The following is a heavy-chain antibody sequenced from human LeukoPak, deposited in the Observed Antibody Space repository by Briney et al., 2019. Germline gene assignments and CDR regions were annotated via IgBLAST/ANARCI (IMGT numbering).Heavy chain of an antibody. J-gene: IGHJ4*02. CDR2: ISNDGGNK. CDR3: ARESSLRDFGFDR. V-gene: IGHV3-30-3*01. CDR1: AFTFSNYF. D-gene: IGHD3-10*01. Sequence: GGSLRLSCAASAFTFSNYFLHWVRQPPGKGLEWVAAISNDGGNKYHADSVKGRFTISRDNSKNMLYLQMDSLTVEDTAVYYCARESSLRDFGFDRWGQGALVTVSS.